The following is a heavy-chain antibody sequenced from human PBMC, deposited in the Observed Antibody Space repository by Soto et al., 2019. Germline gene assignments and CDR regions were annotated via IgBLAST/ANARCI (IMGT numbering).Heavy chain of an antibody. J-gene: IGHJ4*02. V-gene: IGHV4-39*01. Sequence: SETLSLTCTVSGGSITSSSYYWGWIRQPPGKGLEWIGSIYYSGSTYYNPSLKSRVSMSVDTSKNQFSLKLSSVTAADTAVYHCARQGAYLNESSGYEFDYWGQGTLVTVYS. CDR3: ARQGAYLNESSGYEFDY. CDR1: GGSITSSSYY. D-gene: IGHD3-22*01. CDR2: IYYSGST.